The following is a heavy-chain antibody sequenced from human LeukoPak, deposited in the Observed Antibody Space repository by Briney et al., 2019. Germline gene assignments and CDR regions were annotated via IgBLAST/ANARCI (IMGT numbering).Heavy chain of an antibody. V-gene: IGHV4-34*01. CDR1: GGSFSGYY. Sequence: PSETLSLTCAVYGGSFSGYYWSWIRQPPGKGLEWIGEINHSGSTNYNPSLKSRVTISVDTSKNQFSLKLSSVTAADTAVYYCARIQGGDSSGGGDAFDIWGQGTMVTVSS. J-gene: IGHJ3*02. CDR2: INHSGST. D-gene: IGHD3-22*01. CDR3: ARIQGGDSSGGGDAFDI.